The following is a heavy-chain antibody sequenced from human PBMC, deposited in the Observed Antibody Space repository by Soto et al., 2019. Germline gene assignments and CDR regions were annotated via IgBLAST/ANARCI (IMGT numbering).Heavy chain of an antibody. Sequence: QVQLVQSGAEVKKPGASVKVSCKASGYTFTSYGISWVRQAPGQGLEWMGWISAYNGNTNYAQKLQGRVTMTTDTSTRTAYMELRSLRSDDTAVYYCARDGDYYDSSGYPSLDYWGQGTLVTVSS. V-gene: IGHV1-18*01. CDR1: GYTFTSYG. CDR3: ARDGDYYDSSGYPSLDY. D-gene: IGHD3-22*01. J-gene: IGHJ4*02. CDR2: ISAYNGNT.